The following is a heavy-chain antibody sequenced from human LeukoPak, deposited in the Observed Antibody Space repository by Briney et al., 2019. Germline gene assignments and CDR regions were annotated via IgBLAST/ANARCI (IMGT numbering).Heavy chain of an antibody. V-gene: IGHV4-61*02. CDR1: GGSISSGSYY. Sequence: SETLSLTCTVSGGSISSGSYYWSWIRQRAGKGLEWIGRIYTSGSTNYNPSLKSRVTISVDTSKNQFSLKPSSVTAADTAVYYCARGNYYMDVWGKGTTVTVSS. CDR2: IYTSGST. J-gene: IGHJ6*03. CDR3: ARGNYYMDV.